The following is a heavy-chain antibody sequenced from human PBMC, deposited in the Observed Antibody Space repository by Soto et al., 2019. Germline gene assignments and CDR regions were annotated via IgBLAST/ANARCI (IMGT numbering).Heavy chain of an antibody. CDR2: ISGSGSTI. CDR1: GFTFSHYV. Sequence: GGSLRLSCEASGFTFSHYVLSWVRQAPGRGLEWVSSISGSGSTIYLADSVRGRFAMSRDLSRNTVSLQMNSLRAEDTAIYYCAKVRASYLSASYFYYGLDVWGEGTPVTVYS. D-gene: IGHD3-10*01. V-gene: IGHV3-23*01. CDR3: AKVRASYLSASYFYYGLDV. J-gene: IGHJ6*04.